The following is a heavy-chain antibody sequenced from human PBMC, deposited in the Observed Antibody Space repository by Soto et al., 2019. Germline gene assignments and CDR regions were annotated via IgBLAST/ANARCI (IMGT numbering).Heavy chain of an antibody. CDR3: AGHGGYSY. CDR1: GFTVRTNG. J-gene: IGHJ4*02. Sequence: EVQLLESGGGLVQAGGSLRLSCAATGFTVRTNGMSWVRQAPGKGLEWVASFSSGSSDPHDADSLKGRFAISRDHAKNTLYLQMNSLRVEDTALYYCAGHGGYSYLGQGTLVTVSS. CDR2: FSSGSSDP. V-gene: IGHV3-23*01. D-gene: IGHD2-15*01.